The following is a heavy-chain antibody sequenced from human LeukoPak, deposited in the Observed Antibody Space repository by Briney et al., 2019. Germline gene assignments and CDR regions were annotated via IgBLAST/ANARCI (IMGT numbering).Heavy chain of an antibody. D-gene: IGHD2-2*01. CDR1: GLTLRDYE. CDR3: ARDASVPGDKIDI. Sequence: PGGSLRLSCAASGLTLRDYEMTWVRQAPGKGLEWVSHISPDGSTVRLADSVEGRFTVSRGHTKNSLFLQMNSLRVEDTAVYFCARDASVPGDKIDIWGQGTTVTVSS. CDR2: ISPDGSTV. J-gene: IGHJ3*02. V-gene: IGHV3-48*03.